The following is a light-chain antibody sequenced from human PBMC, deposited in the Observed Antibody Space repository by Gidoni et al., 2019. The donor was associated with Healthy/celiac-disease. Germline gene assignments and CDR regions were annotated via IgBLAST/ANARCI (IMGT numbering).Light chain of an antibody. V-gene: IGLV2-23*01. CDR2: ESS. CDR3: CSYAGSSTYVV. CDR1: SSDVGSYYL. J-gene: IGLJ2*01. Sequence: QSALTPPASVLGSPVHSITISCTRTSSDVGSYYLVSWYQQHPGKAPKLMIYESSKRTSGVSNRFSCSKSGNTASLTISGLQAEDEADYYCCSYAGSSTYVVFGGGTKLTVL.